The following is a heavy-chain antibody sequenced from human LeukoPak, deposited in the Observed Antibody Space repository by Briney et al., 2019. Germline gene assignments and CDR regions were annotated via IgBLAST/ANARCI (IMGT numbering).Heavy chain of an antibody. CDR1: GDSISSNNYL. J-gene: IGHJ5*02. CDR2: IYSSGSP. V-gene: IGHV4-39*07. D-gene: IGHD5-24*01. Sequence: SETLSLTCSVSGDSISSNNYLWAWIRQAPGKGLEWIGNIYSSGSPYYNPSLQSRVTISLDTSKNQFSLNLSSVTAADTAVYYCARDLQLRLYWFYPWGQGTLVTVSS. CDR3: ARDLQLRLYWFYP.